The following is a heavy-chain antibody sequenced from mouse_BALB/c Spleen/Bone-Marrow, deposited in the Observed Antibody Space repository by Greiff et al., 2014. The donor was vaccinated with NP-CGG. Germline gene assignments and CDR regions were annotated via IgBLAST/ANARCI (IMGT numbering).Heavy chain of an antibody. V-gene: IGHV5-4*02. J-gene: IGHJ4*01. CDR3: ARDRGVQGYAMDY. Sequence: EVMLVESGGGLVKPGGSLKLSCAASGFTFSDYYMYWVRQTPEKRLEWVATISDGGIYIYYLDSVRGRFTISRDNAKNNLYLQMSSLKSEDTAMYYCARDRGVQGYAMDYWGQGTSVTVSS. CDR2: ISDGGIYI. D-gene: IGHD2-14*01. CDR1: GFTFSDYY.